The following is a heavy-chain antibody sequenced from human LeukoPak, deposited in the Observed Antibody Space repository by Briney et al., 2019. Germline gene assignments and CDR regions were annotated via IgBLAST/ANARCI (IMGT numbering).Heavy chain of an antibody. V-gene: IGHV3-66*01. D-gene: IGHD6-19*01. Sequence: GGSLRLSCAAAGFTVSSSYMSWVRQAPGKGLEWVSVIYSGGSTYYADSVKGRFTISRDNSKNTLYLQMNSLRAEDTAVYYCAGTDSSGWYMNFDYWGQGTLVTVSS. CDR1: GFTVSSSY. J-gene: IGHJ4*02. CDR3: AGTDSSGWYMNFDY. CDR2: IYSGGST.